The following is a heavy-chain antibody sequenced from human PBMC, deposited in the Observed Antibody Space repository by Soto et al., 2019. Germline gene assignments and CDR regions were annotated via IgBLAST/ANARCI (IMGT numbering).Heavy chain of an antibody. V-gene: IGHV3-30-3*01. Sequence: QVQLVESGGGVVQPGRSLRLSCAASGFTFSSYAMHWVRQAPGKGLEWVAVISYDGSNKYYADSVKGRFTISRDNSKNTMYQQMHSHRAAETAVDYCSRGSTIATVNTIAGYFDPWGQGTLVTVSS. CDR2: ISYDGSNK. CDR1: GFTFSSYA. J-gene: IGHJ2*01. CDR3: SRGSTIATVNTIAGYFDP. D-gene: IGHD4-17*01.